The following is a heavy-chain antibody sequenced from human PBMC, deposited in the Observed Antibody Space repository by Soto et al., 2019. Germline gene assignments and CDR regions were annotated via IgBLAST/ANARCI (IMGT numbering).Heavy chain of an antibody. CDR2: ISAYNGNR. D-gene: IGHD4-17*01. CDR3: ARRYGDPSSAAGFDY. V-gene: IGHV1-18*01. J-gene: IGHJ4*02. Sequence: ASVKVSCKASGYTFSSYGINWVRQAPGQGLEWMGWISAYNGNRNYAQKLHGRVILTTDTSTNTAYMQLRSLRSDDTAVYYCARRYGDPSSAAGFDYWGQGTLVTVCS. CDR1: GYTFSSYG.